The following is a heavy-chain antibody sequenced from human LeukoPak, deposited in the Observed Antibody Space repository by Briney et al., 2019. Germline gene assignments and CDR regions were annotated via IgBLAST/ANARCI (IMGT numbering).Heavy chain of an antibody. V-gene: IGHV4-59*01. J-gene: IGHJ4*02. Sequence: PSETLSLTCTVSGGSIGTFYWSWIRRPPGKGLEWIGYIYYTGSTNYNPSLKSRVTISVDTSKNQVSLRLTSVTAADTAVYYCAIPEYSSSSHDYWGQGTLVTVSS. D-gene: IGHD6-6*01. CDR2: IYYTGST. CDR1: GGSIGTFY. CDR3: AIPEYSSSSHDY.